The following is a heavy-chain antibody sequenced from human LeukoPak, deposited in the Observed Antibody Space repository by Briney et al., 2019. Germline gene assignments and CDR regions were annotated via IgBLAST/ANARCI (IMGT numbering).Heavy chain of an antibody. J-gene: IGHJ3*02. CDR1: GFSFSNHG. V-gene: IGHV3-33*01. CDR3: AREDYGGKWGAFDI. CDR2: IWYDGSNK. D-gene: IGHD4-23*01. Sequence: GGSLRLSCAASGFSFSNHGIHWVRQAPGKGLEWVAVIWYDGSNKYYADSVKGRFTISRDNSKNTLYLQMNSLRAEDTAVYYCAREDYGGKWGAFDIWGQGTMVTVSS.